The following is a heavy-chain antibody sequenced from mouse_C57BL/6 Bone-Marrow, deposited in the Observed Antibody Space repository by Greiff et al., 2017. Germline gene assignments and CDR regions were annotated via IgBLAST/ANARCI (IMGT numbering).Heavy chain of an antibody. CDR3: AKGTLGLGPGFDY. D-gene: IGHD4-1*01. V-gene: IGHV1-61*01. Sequence: VKLQQPGAELVRPGSSVKLSCKASGYTFTSYWMDWVKQRPGQGLEWIGNIYPSDSETHYNQKFKDKATLTVDKSSSPAYMQLSSLTSEDSAVYYSAKGTLGLGPGFDYWGQGTLVTVSA. J-gene: IGHJ3*01. CDR1: GYTFTSYW. CDR2: IYPSDSET.